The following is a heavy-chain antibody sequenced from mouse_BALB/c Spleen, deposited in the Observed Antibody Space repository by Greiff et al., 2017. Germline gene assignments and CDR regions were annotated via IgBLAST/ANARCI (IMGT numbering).Heavy chain of an antibody. D-gene: IGHD2-3*01. V-gene: IGHV5-6-4*01. Sequence: EVKVVESGGGLVKPGGSLKLSCAASGFTFSSYAMSWVRQTPEKRLEWVASISSGGSTYYPDSVKGRFTISRDNAKNTLYLQMSSLKSEDTAMYYCTREGGWLLFDYWGQGTTLTVSS. CDR3: TREGGWLLFDY. CDR2: ISSGGST. J-gene: IGHJ2*01. CDR1: GFTFSSYA.